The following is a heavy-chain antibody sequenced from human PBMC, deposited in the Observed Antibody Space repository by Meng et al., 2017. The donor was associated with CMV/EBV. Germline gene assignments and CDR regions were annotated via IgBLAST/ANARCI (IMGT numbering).Heavy chain of an antibody. CDR1: GYTFTGYY. V-gene: IGHV1-2*02. CDR2: INPNSGGT. CDR3: AREAEGKQYQLPTGY. J-gene: IGHJ4*02. D-gene: IGHD2-2*01. Sequence: ASVKVSCKASGYTFTGYYMHWVRQAPGQGLEWMGWINPNSGGTNYAQKFQGRVTMTRDTSISTAYMEPSRLRSDDTAVYYCAREAEGKQYQLPTGYWGQGTLVTVSS.